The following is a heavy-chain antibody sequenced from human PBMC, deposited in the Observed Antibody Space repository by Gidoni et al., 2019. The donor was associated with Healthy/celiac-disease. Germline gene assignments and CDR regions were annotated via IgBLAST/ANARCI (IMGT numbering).Heavy chain of an antibody. CDR3: ARALITGTSVFDY. V-gene: IGHV3-30-3*01. Sequence: QVPLVESGGGVVQPGRSLRLPCAPSGFTFSSYARHWVRQAPGKGLEWVAVISYDGSNKYYADSVKGRFTISRDNSKNTLYLQMNSLRAEDTAVYYCARALITGTSVFDYWGQGTLVTVSS. CDR2: ISYDGSNK. D-gene: IGHD1-20*01. J-gene: IGHJ4*02. CDR1: GFTFSSYA.